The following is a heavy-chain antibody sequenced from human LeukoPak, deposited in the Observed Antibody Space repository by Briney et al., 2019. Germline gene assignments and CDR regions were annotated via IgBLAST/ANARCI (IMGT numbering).Heavy chain of an antibody. CDR3: ATGAMVLGVIITWLDY. CDR2: FDPEDGET. Sequence: GASVKVSCKVSGYTLTELSMHWVRQAPGKGLEWMGGFDPEDGETIYAQKFQGRVTMTEDTSTDTAYMELSSLRSEDTAVYYCATGAMVLGVIITWLDYWGQGTLVTVSS. CDR1: GYTLTELS. V-gene: IGHV1-24*01. J-gene: IGHJ4*02. D-gene: IGHD3-10*01.